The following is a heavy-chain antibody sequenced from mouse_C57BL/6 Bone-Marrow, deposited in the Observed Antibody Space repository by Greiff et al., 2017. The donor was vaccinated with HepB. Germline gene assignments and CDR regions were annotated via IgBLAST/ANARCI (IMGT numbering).Heavy chain of an antibody. J-gene: IGHJ3*01. CDR2: IYPRSGNT. Sequence: VQLKQSGAELARPGASVKLSCKASGYTFTSYGISWVKQSTGQGLEWIGEIYPRSGNTYYNEKFKGKATLTADKSSSTAYKELRSLTSEDSAVYFCARERGYYYGSRPWFAYWGQGTLVTVSA. CDR1: GYTFTSYG. CDR3: ARERGYYYGSRPWFAY. D-gene: IGHD1-1*01. V-gene: IGHV1-81*01.